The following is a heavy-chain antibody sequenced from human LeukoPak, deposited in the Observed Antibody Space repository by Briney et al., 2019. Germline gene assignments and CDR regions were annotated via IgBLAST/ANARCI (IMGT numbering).Heavy chain of an antibody. V-gene: IGHV1-69*13. D-gene: IGHD6-19*01. CDR1: GYTFTGYY. J-gene: IGHJ4*02. Sequence: SVKVSCKASGYTFTGYYMHWVRQAPGQGLEWMGGIIPIFGTANYAQKFQGRVTITADESTSTAYMELSSLRSEDTAVYYCARDSSSGWYYVFDYWGQGTLVTVSS. CDR3: ARDSSSGWYYVFDY. CDR2: IIPIFGTA.